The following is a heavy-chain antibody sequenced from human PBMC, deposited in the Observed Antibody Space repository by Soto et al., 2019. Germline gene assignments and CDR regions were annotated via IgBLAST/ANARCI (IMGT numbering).Heavy chain of an antibody. CDR1: GYPFTSYY. J-gene: IGHJ5*02. CDR3: ARDRCSGGSCYSRGWFDP. D-gene: IGHD2-15*01. Sequence: ASVKVSCKASGYPFTSYYMPWVRQAPGQGLEWMGIINPSGGSTSYAQKFQGRVTMTRDTSTSTVYMELSSLRSEDTAVYYCARDRCSGGSCYSRGWFDPWGQGTLVTVSS. V-gene: IGHV1-46*01. CDR2: INPSGGST.